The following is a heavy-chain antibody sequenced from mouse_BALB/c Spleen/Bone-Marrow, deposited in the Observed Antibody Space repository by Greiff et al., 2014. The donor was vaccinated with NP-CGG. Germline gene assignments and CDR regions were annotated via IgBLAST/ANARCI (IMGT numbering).Heavy chain of an antibody. J-gene: IGHJ1*01. CDR2: IYPGGGNT. CDR1: GYTFTDYY. D-gene: IGHD1-1*01. CDR3: ARPPYYYGSSYYWYFDV. V-gene: IGHV1-84*02. Sequence: QVQLQQPGPELVKPGASVKISCKASGYTFTDYYINWVKQKPGQGLEWIGWIYPGGGNTKYNEKFKGKATLTVDTSSSTAYMQLSSLTPEDTAVYFCARPPYYYGSSYYWYFDVWGAGTTVTVSS.